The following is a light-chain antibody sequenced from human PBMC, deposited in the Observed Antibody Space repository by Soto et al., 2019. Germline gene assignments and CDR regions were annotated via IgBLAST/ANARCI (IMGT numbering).Light chain of an antibody. Sequence: EIVMTQSPATLSVSPGERATLSCRASQSISSNLAWYQQKPGQAPRLLIYGASTRATGIPATFRGSGSGTEFTLTISSLQSEDFAVYYCQHYNNWPPWTFGQGTKVDI. CDR1: QSISSN. CDR2: GAS. V-gene: IGKV3-15*01. J-gene: IGKJ1*01. CDR3: QHYNNWPPWT.